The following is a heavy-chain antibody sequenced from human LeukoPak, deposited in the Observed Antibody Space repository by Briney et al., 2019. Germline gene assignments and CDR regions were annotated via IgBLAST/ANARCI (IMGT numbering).Heavy chain of an antibody. CDR3: ARVYYYGSGSFDY. J-gene: IGHJ4*02. Sequence: GGSLRLSCAASGFTFSSYWMSWVRQAPGKGLEWVANIKQDGSEKYYVNSVKGRFTISRDNAKNSLYLQMNSLRAEDTAVYYCARVYYYGSGSFDYWGQGTLVTVSS. V-gene: IGHV3-7*01. D-gene: IGHD3-10*01. CDR2: IKQDGSEK. CDR1: GFTFSSYW.